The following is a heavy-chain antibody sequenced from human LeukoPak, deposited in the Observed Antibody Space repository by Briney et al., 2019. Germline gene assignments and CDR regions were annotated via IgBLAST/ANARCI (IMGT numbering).Heavy chain of an antibody. D-gene: IGHD2-15*01. J-gene: IGHJ4*02. Sequence: GGSLRLSCAASGFTVSSNYMSWVRQAPGKGLEWVSDIYSGGSTYYTDSVKGRFTISRDNSKNTLYLQMDSLRAEDTAVYYCARTEYCSGSNCYSLDYWGQGTLVTVSS. CDR2: IYSGGST. CDR1: GFTVSSNY. V-gene: IGHV3-66*02. CDR3: ARTEYCSGSNCYSLDY.